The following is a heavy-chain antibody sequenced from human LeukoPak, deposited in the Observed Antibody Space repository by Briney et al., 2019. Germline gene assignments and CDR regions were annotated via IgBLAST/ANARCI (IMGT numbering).Heavy chain of an antibody. Sequence: SVKVSCKASGGTFSSYAISWVRQAPGQGLEWMGGIIPIFGTANYAQKFQGRVTITADKSTSTAYMELSSLRSEDTAVYYCARGVYYYDSSGYLRSYYFDYWGQGTLVTVSS. D-gene: IGHD3-22*01. V-gene: IGHV1-69*06. CDR2: IIPIFGTA. CDR3: ARGVYYYDSSGYLRSYYFDY. CDR1: GGTFSSYA. J-gene: IGHJ4*02.